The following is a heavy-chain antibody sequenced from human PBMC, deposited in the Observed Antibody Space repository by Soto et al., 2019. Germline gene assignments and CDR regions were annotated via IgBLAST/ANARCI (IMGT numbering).Heavy chain of an antibody. Sequence: SLKISCEASGFVFTNFWMHWVRHVPGKGLVWVARIDTSGHSTNYAESVKGRFTISRDNAKNTVSLQMNSLRVEDTGVYYCAKDSWYFDLWSQGSQVTVSS. J-gene: IGHJ4*02. CDR3: AKDSWYFDL. V-gene: IGHV3-74*01. CDR1: GFVFTNFW. CDR2: IDTSGHST. D-gene: IGHD6-13*01.